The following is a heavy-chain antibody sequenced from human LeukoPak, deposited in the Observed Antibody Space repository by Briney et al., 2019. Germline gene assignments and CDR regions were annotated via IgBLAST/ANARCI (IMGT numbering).Heavy chain of an antibody. Sequence: GGSLRLSCAASGFTFSSYGMHWVRQAPGKGLEWVAFIRYDGSNKYYADSVKGRFTISRDNSKNTLYLQMNSLRAEDTAVYYCAKAPIAAAGGKYYFDYWGQGTLVTVSS. V-gene: IGHV3-30*02. J-gene: IGHJ4*02. CDR1: GFTFSSYG. CDR3: AKAPIAAAGGKYYFDY. D-gene: IGHD6-13*01. CDR2: IRYDGSNK.